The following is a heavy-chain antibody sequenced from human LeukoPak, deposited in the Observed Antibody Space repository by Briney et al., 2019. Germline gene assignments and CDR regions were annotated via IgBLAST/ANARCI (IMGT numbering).Heavy chain of an antibody. V-gene: IGHV4-59*08. CDR3: AGTSSWYGYYFDY. D-gene: IGHD6-13*01. J-gene: IGHJ4*02. CDR2: IYYSGST. CDR1: GGSISSYY. Sequence: SETLSPTCTVSGGSISSYYWSWIRQPPGKGLEWIGYIYYSGSTNYNPSLKSRVTISVDTSKNQFSLRLSSVTAADTAVYYCAGTSSWYGYYFDYWGQGTLVTVSS.